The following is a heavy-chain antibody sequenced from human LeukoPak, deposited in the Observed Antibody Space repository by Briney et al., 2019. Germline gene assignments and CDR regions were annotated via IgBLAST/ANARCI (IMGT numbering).Heavy chain of an antibody. CDR3: AKDSSAWFGELFPSWFDP. V-gene: IGHV3-23*01. CDR2: ISGSGGST. J-gene: IGHJ5*02. CDR1: GFAFSSYA. Sequence: PGGSLRLSCAASGFAFSSYAMSWVRQAPGKGLEWVSAISGSGGSTYYADSVKGRFTISRDNSKNTLYLQMNSLRAEDTPVYYCAKDSSAWFGELFPSWFDPWGQGTLVTVSS. D-gene: IGHD3-10*01.